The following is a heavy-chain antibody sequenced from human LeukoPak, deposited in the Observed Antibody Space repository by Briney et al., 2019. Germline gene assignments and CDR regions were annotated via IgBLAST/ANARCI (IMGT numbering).Heavy chain of an antibody. CDR3: AKDLTYSYGPNQLDY. V-gene: IGHV3-23*01. CDR2: ISGSGGST. Sequence: GGSLRLSCAASGFTFSSYAMSWVRQAPGKGLEWVSAISGSGGSTYYADSVKGRFTISGDNSKNTLYLQMNSLRAGDTAVYYCAKDLTYSYGPNQLDYWGQGTLVTVSS. CDR1: GFTFSSYA. J-gene: IGHJ4*02. D-gene: IGHD5-18*01.